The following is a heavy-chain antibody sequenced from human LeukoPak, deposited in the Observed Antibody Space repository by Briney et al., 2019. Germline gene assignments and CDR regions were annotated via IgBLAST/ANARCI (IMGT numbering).Heavy chain of an antibody. CDR1: GYTFTSYY. CDR3: ARLVASSRHFDY. J-gene: IGHJ4*02. CDR2: INPSGGST. V-gene: IGHV1-46*01. Sequence: ASVKVSCKASGYTFTSYYMHWVRQAPGQGLEWMGIINPSGGSTSYAQKLQGRVTMTRDMSTSTVYMELSSLRAEDTAVYYCARLVASSRHFDYWGQGTLVTVSS. D-gene: IGHD2-2*01.